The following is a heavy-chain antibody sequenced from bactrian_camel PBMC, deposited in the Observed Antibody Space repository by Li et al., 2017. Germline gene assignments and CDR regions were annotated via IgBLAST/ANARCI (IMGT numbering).Heavy chain of an antibody. CDR3: SNTNQ. Sequence: HVQLVESGGGSVQAGGSLRLSCVVSGHSSGSNCVGWYRLPPGRAPAEREGVAFVYFGGSSTYYADSVKGRFTISRDNAKNTLYLQLNSLKTEDTAMYYCSNTNQRGQGTQVTVS. V-gene: IGHV3S54*01. CDR1: GHSSGSNC. CDR2: VYFGGSST. D-gene: IGHD3*01. J-gene: IGHJ4*01.